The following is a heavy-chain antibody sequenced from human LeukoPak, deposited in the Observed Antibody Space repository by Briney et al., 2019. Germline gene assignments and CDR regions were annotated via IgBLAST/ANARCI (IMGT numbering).Heavy chain of an antibody. CDR2: INSDGSST. D-gene: IGHD5-18*01. Sequence: GGSLRLSCAAYGFTFSSYWMHWVRQAPGKGLVWVSRINSDGSSTSYADSVKGRFTISRDNAKNTLYLQMNSLRAEDTAVYYCARDREYSYGIDYWGQGTLVTVS. V-gene: IGHV3-74*01. CDR3: ARDREYSYGIDY. CDR1: GFTFSSYW. J-gene: IGHJ4*02.